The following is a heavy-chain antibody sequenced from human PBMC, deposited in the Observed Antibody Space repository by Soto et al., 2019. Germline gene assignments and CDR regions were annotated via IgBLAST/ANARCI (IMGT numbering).Heavy chain of an antibody. CDR2: IWYDASRQ. CDR3: AAWAEGAAEVH. CDR1: GFSFSVYG. D-gene: IGHD2-15*01. J-gene: IGHJ4*02. Sequence: GGSLRLSCETSGFSFSVYGMHWVRQAPGKGLEWVAVIWYDASRQFYAASVEGRFTISRDNSKAILYLQMNSLRAEDTAVYYCAAWAEGAAEVHWGQGTLVTVSS. V-gene: IGHV3-33*01.